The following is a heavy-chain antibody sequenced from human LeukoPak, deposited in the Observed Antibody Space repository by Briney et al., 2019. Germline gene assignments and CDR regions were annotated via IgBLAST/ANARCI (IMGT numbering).Heavy chain of an antibody. CDR3: ARVGIDSGSFADFDY. D-gene: IGHD1-26*01. CDR1: GYSISSDYC. CDR2: IYHSGST. Sequence: SETLSLTCTVSGYSISSDYCWGWIRQPPGKGLEWIGSIYHSGSTYYNPSLKSRVTISVDTSKDQFSLKLSSVTAADTAVYFCARVGIDSGSFADFDYWGQGTLVTVSS. V-gene: IGHV4-38-2*02. J-gene: IGHJ4*02.